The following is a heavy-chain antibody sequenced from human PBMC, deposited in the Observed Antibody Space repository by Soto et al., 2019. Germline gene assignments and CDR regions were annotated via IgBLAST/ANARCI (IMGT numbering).Heavy chain of an antibody. Sequence: SETLSLTCAVSGGSIRSSSWWTWLRQSPGKVLEWIGEIYHAGSPNYNPSFQSRVTISADTSKNLFSLRLTSVTAADTAIYYCARASSFRGDFDIWGQGTAVTVS. J-gene: IGHJ3*02. D-gene: IGHD2-21*01. V-gene: IGHV4-4*02. CDR2: IYHAGSP. CDR1: GGSIRSSSW. CDR3: ARASSFRGDFDI.